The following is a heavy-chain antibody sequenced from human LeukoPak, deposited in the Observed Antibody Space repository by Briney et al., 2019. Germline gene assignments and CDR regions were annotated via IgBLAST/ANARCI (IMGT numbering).Heavy chain of an antibody. CDR1: GLTFSSYL. CDR2: INQDGSGK. Sequence: GGSLRLSCAASGLTFSSYLMSWVRQAPGKGLEWVANINQDGSGKYYADSVKGRFTISRDNAKNSLYLQMNSLRAEDTAVYYCAKDSYSGGDYWGQGTLVTVSS. CDR3: AKDSYSGGDY. J-gene: IGHJ4*02. V-gene: IGHV3-7*01. D-gene: IGHD1-26*01.